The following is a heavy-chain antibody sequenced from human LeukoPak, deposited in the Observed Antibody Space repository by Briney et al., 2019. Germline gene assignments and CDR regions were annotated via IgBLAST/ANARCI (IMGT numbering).Heavy chain of an antibody. CDR2: ISYDGSNK. D-gene: IGHD5-24*01. V-gene: IGHV3-30-3*01. Sequence: PGGSLRLSCAASGFTFSSYAMHWVRQAPGKGLEWVAVISYDGSNKYYADSVKGRFTISRDNSKNTLYLQMNSLRAEDTAVYYSARPPGGMATIRDYWGQGTLVTVSS. CDR3: ARPPGGMATIRDY. CDR1: GFTFSSYA. J-gene: IGHJ4*02.